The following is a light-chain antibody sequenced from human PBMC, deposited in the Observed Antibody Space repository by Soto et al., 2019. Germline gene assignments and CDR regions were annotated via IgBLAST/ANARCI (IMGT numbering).Light chain of an antibody. J-gene: IGKJ1*01. V-gene: IGKV3-20*01. CDR3: QQYDSSPVT. CDR2: GAS. CDR1: QSVSSSY. Sequence: EIVLTQSPGTLSLSPGERATLSCRASQSVSSSYLAGYQQKPGQAPRLLIYGASSRDTGIPDRFSGSGSGTDFTLTISRLEPEDFAVYYCQQYDSSPVTFGQGTKVEIK.